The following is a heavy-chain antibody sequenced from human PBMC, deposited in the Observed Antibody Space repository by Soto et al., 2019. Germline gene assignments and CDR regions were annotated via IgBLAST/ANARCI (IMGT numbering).Heavy chain of an antibody. CDR1: GGSFSGYY. V-gene: IGHV4-34*01. Sequence: SETLSLTCAVYGGSFSGYYWSWIRQPPGKGLEWIGEINHSGSTNYNPSLKSRVTISVDTSKNQFSLKLSSVTAADTAVYYCARGLHASSGYYYFDYWGQGTLVTVSS. J-gene: IGHJ4*02. D-gene: IGHD3-22*01. CDR2: INHSGST. CDR3: ARGLHASSGYYYFDY.